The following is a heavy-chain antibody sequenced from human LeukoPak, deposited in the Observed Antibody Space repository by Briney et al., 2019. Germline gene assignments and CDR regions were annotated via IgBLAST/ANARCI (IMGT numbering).Heavy chain of an antibody. Sequence: SVKVSCKASGGTFSSYAISWVRQAPGQGLEWMGGIIPIFGTANYPQKFQGRVTITADESTSTAYMELSSLRSEDTAVYYCARDLSYVGRLVVVHHRRNNWFDPWGQGTLVTVSS. CDR2: IIPIFGTA. V-gene: IGHV1-69*01. CDR1: GGTFSSYA. J-gene: IGHJ5*02. CDR3: ARDLSYVGRLVVVHHRRNNWFDP. D-gene: IGHD3-22*01.